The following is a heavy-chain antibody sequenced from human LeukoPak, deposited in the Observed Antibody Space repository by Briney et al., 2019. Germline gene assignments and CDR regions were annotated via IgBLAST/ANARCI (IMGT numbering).Heavy chain of an antibody. J-gene: IGHJ4*02. CDR2: INSNSGGI. CDR1: GYTFTGYY. V-gene: IGHV1-2*02. Sequence: GASVTVSCKASGYTFTGYYLHWVRQAPGQGLEWMGWINSNSGGIHYAQKFQGRVSMTRDTSVSTAYMELSRLKSDDTAVYYCARGLENRPDSDYWGQGTLSPSPQ. CDR3: ARGLENRPDSDY. D-gene: IGHD1-1*01.